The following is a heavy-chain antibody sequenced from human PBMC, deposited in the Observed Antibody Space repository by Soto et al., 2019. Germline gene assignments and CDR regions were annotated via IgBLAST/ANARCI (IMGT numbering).Heavy chain of an antibody. Sequence: EVQLVESGGGLVKPGGSLRLSCAASGFTLTSYTMNWVRQASGKGLEWVSSITSSSSNIYYADSVKGRFTISRDNAGNSLYLQMNSLGAEDSAVYYCVRERGLSSFYGMDVWGQGTTVTVSS. CDR1: GFTLTSYT. D-gene: IGHD3-10*01. J-gene: IGHJ6*02. V-gene: IGHV3-21*02. CDR3: VRERGLSSFYGMDV. CDR2: ITSSSSNI.